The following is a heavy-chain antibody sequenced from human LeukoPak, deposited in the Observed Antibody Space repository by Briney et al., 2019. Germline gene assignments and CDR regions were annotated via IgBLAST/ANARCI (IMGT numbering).Heavy chain of an antibody. Sequence: GGSLRLSCAASGFTFSDYYMSWIRQAPGKGLEWVSYISSSGSTIYYADSVKGRFTISRDNAKNSLYLQMNSLRAEDTAVYYCAREGEYYYDSSGYYPPSGFDYWGQGTLVTVSS. J-gene: IGHJ4*02. CDR1: GFTFSDYY. CDR3: AREGEYYYDSSGYYPPSGFDY. CDR2: ISSSGSTI. D-gene: IGHD3-22*01. V-gene: IGHV3-11*04.